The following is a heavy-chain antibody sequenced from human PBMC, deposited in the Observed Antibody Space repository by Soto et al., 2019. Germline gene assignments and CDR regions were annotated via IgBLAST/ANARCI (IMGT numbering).Heavy chain of an antibody. CDR3: ARDPSAGARPSTGWFDP. CDR2: TYYRSKWYN. Sequence: SQTLSLTCAISGDSVSSNSAAWNWIRQSPSRGLEWLGRTYYRSKWYNDYAVSVKSRITINPDTSKNQFSLQLNSVTPEDTAVYYCARDPSAGARPSTGWFDPWGQGTLVTVYS. J-gene: IGHJ5*02. CDR1: GDSVSSNSAA. D-gene: IGHD6-6*01. V-gene: IGHV6-1*01.